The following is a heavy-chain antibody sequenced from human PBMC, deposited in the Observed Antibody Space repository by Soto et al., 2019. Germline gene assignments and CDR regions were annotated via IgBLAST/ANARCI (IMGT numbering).Heavy chain of an antibody. J-gene: IGHJ3*02. V-gene: IGHV3-7*01. Sequence: EVQLEGSGGGLVQPGGSLRLSCVGSGFSFSSFFMGWVRQAPGKGLEWVADMNPDGSDKGYVDSAKGRFTISRDIARNSLYLQMNSPRVEDTAMYYCSRGWSGAYDTWGRGTVVTVSS. CDR1: GFSFSSFF. D-gene: IGHD3-10*02. CDR2: MNPDGSDK. CDR3: SRGWSGAYDT.